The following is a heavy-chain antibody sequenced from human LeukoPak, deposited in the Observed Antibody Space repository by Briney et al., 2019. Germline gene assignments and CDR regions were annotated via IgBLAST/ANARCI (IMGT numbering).Heavy chain of an antibody. CDR3: ARVGVVVYAFDI. J-gene: IGHJ3*02. D-gene: IGHD2-15*01. Sequence: GGSLRLSCAASGFTFSSYWMHWVRQAPGKGLVWVSRIKIDGTSTTYADSVKGRFTISRDNAKNTLYLQMNSLRAEDTAVYYCARVGVVVYAFDIWGQGTMVTVSS. CDR2: IKIDGTST. CDR1: GFTFSSYW. V-gene: IGHV3-74*01.